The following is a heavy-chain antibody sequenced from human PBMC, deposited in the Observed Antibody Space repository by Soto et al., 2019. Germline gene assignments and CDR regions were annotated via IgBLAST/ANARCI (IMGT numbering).Heavy chain of an antibody. CDR3: AREGTVAGLVPLDY. CDR2: IIPIFGTA. Sequence: KVSCKASGGTFSSYAISWVRQAPGQGLEWMGGIIPIFGTANYAQKFQGRVTITADESTSTAYMELSSLRSEDTAVYYCAREGTVAGLVPLDYWGQGTLVTVSS. V-gene: IGHV1-69*01. CDR1: GGTFSSYA. D-gene: IGHD6-19*01. J-gene: IGHJ4*02.